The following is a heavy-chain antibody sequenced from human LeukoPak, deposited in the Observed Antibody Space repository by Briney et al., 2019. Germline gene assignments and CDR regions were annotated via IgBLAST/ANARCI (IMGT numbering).Heavy chain of an antibody. D-gene: IGHD5-18*01. J-gene: IGHJ4*02. CDR3: AKGEQLWLSYYFDY. CDR1: RFTFSSYA. CDR2: ISGSGGST. V-gene: IGHV3-23*01. Sequence: PGGSLRLSRAASRFTFSSYAMNWVRQAPGKGLEWVSAISGSGGSTYYADSVKGRFTIPRDNSKTTLYLQMNSLRDEDTAVYYCAKGEQLWLSYYFDYWGQGTLVTVSS.